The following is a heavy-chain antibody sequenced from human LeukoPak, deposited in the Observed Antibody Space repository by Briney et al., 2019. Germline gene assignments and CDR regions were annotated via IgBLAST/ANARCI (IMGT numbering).Heavy chain of an antibody. D-gene: IGHD4-17*01. J-gene: IGHJ6*03. CDR1: GYTFTSYA. CDR3: ARGDGDEFNYYYYMDV. Sequence: ASVKVSCKASGYTFTSYAMHWVRQAPGQRLEWMGWISAYNGNTNYAQKLQGRVTMTTDTSTSTAYMELRSLRSDDTAVYYCARGDGDEFNYYYYMDVWGKGTTVTVSS. V-gene: IGHV1-18*01. CDR2: ISAYNGNT.